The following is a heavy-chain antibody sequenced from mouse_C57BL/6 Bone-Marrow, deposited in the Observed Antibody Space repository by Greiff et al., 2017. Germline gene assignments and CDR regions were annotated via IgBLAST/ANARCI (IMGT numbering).Heavy chain of an antibody. CDR1: GYSITSGYY. V-gene: IGHV3-6*01. J-gene: IGHJ2*01. Sequence: VQLQQSGPGLVKPSQSLSLTCSVTGYSITSGYYWNWIRQFPGNKLEWMGYISYDGSNNYNPSLKNRISITRDTSKNQFFLKLNSVTTEDTATYYCARGGWLLRRFDYWGQGTTLTVSS. CDR2: ISYDGSN. CDR3: ARGGWLLRRFDY. D-gene: IGHD2-3*01.